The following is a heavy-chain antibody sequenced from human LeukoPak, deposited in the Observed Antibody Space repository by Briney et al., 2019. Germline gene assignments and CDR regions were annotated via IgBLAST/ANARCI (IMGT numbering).Heavy chain of an antibody. J-gene: IGHJ4*02. CDR3: ARVVYNGSGSYGH. CDR1: GYTFMYY. V-gene: IGHV1-2*02. Sequence: GASVKVSCKASGYTFMYYIHWVRQAPGQGLEWMGWINPNSGGTNYAQKFQGRVTMTRDTSISTAYMELSRLRSDDTAVYYCARVVYNGSGSYGHWGQGTLVTVSS. D-gene: IGHD3-10*01. CDR2: INPNSGGT.